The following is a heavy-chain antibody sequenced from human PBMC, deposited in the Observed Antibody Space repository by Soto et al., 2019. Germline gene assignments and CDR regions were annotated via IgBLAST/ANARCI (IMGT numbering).Heavy chain of an antibody. CDR2: ISSSSSYI. J-gene: IGHJ4*02. Sequence: GGSLRLSCAASGFTFSSYSMNWVRQAPGKGLEWVSSISSSSSYIYYADSVKGRFTISRDNAKNSLYLQMNSLRAEDTAVYYCARDVGRDGYSPAYWGQGTLVTVSS. V-gene: IGHV3-21*01. CDR3: ARDVGRDGYSPAY. D-gene: IGHD5-18*01. CDR1: GFTFSSYS.